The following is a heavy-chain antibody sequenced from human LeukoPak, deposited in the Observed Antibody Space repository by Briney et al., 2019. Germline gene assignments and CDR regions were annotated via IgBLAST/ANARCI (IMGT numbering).Heavy chain of an antibody. Sequence: PSETLSLTCAVSGGSISSGGYSWSWIRQPPGKGLEWIGYIHHSGSTYYNPSLKSRVTISVDRSKNQFSLKLSSVTAADTAVYYCARESDSDAFDIWGQGTMVTVSS. CDR2: IHHSGST. V-gene: IGHV4-30-2*01. D-gene: IGHD2-21*02. CDR1: GGSISSGGYS. CDR3: ARESDSDAFDI. J-gene: IGHJ3*02.